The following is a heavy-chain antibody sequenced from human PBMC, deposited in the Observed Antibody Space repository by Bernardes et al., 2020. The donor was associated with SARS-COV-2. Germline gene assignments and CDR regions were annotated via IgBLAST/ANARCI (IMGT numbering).Heavy chain of an antibody. CDR1: DYSISTGYY. D-gene: IGHD2-21*02. CDR3: ARALPLAGEVTDTEEFDF. V-gene: IGHV4-38-2*01. Sequence: SETLSLTCAVSDYSISTGYYWGWVRQPPGKGLEWIANMYHSGRTYYNPSLKSRVTLSVDASKNQFSLKLRSVTAADTAVYYCARALPLAGEVTDTEEFDFWGQGTVVTVSS. CDR2: MYHSGRT. J-gene: IGHJ4*02.